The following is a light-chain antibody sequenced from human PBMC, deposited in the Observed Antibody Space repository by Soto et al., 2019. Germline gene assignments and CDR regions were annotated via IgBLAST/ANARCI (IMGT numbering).Light chain of an antibody. CDR3: QQSYSTPPYT. CDR2: AAS. CDR1: QSISSY. J-gene: IGKJ2*01. V-gene: IGKV1-39*01. Sequence: DIQMTQSPSSLSASVGDRVTITCRASQSISSYLNWYQQKPGKAPKLLIYAASSLQSGVPSRFSGSGSETDITLTISSLQPEDFATYYCQQSYSTPPYTFGQGTKLEIK.